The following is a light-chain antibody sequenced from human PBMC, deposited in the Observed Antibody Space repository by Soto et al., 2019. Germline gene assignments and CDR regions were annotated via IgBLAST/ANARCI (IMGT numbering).Light chain of an antibody. CDR1: QSVSSSY. CDR2: GAS. V-gene: IGKV3-20*01. Sequence: EIVLTQSPGTLSLSPGERATLSCRASQSVSSSYLAGYQQKPGQAPRLLIYGASSRATGIPDRFSGSGSGTDFKLTISRLEPEDFAVYYCQQYGSSPMYTFGQGTKLEIK. CDR3: QQYGSSPMYT. J-gene: IGKJ2*01.